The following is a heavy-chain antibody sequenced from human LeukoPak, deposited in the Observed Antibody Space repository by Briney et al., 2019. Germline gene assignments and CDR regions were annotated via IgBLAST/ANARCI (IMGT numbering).Heavy chain of an antibody. CDR3: ARDRDYYGSGSYYNVVDY. D-gene: IGHD3-10*01. CDR1: GYTFTGYY. J-gene: IGHJ4*02. V-gene: IGHV1-2*06. CDR2: INPNSGGT. Sequence: ASVKVSCKGCGYTFTGYYMHWVRQAPGQGLEWMGRINPNSGGTNYAQKFQGRVTMTRDTSISTAYMELSRLRSDDTAVYYCARDRDYYGSGSYYNVVDYWGQGTLVTVSS.